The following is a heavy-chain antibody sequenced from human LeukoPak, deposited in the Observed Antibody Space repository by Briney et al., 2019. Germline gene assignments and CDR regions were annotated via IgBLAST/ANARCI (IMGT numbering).Heavy chain of an antibody. CDR2: ISRSGDST. D-gene: IGHD4-17*01. V-gene: IGHV3-23*01. CDR3: AKDADGDGDYLLHY. CDR1: GFNINFYV. J-gene: IGHJ4*02. Sequence: GGSLRLSCAASGFNINFYVMNWVRQAPGKRLECVAAISRSGDSTFYADSVKGRFTISRDNSKNSVFLQMNSLRDEDTAVYYCAKDADGDGDYLLHYWGQGTLVTVSS.